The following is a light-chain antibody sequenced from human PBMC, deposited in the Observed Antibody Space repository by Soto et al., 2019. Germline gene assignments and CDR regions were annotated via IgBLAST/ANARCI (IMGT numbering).Light chain of an antibody. CDR1: QSVSSSY. J-gene: IGKJ1*01. Sequence: EIVLTQSPGTLSLSPGERATLSCRASQSVSSSYLAWYQQKPGQAPRLLIYGASSRATGIPDRFSGSGSGTDFTLTISRVEPEDFAVYYCHQYGGSPRTLGQGTKVEIK. CDR2: GAS. CDR3: HQYGGSPRT. V-gene: IGKV3-20*01.